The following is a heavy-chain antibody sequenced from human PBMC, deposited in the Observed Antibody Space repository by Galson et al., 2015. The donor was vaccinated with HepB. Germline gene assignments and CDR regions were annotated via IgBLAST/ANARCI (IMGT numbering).Heavy chain of an antibody. Sequence: SVKVSCKASGYTFTSYYMHWVRQAPGQGLEWMGIINPSGGSTSYAQKFQGRVTMTRDTSASTVYMELSSLKASDTAMYYCARLVSGSYGEELDSWGQRALVTVSS. CDR3: ARLVSGSYGEELDS. V-gene: IGHV1-46*01. D-gene: IGHD1-26*01. J-gene: IGHJ4*02. CDR1: GYTFTSYY. CDR2: INPSGGST.